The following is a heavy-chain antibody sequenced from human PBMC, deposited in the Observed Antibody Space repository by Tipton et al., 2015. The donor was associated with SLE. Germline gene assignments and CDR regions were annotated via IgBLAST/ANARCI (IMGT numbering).Heavy chain of an antibody. D-gene: IGHD1-1*01. Sequence: TLSLTCTVSGGSIRSYYWSWIQQPPGKGLEWIGYVYSSGSTNYNPSLRSRVTISVDTSKNQFSLNLSSVTAADTAVYFCARGPTAQLERRRGHFDYWGQGTLVTVSS. CDR3: ARGPTAQLERRRGHFDY. CDR2: VYSSGST. J-gene: IGHJ4*02. CDR1: GGSIRSYY. V-gene: IGHV4-59*01.